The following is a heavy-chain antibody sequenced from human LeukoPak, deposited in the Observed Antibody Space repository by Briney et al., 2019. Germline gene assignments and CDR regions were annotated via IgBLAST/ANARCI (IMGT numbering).Heavy chain of an antibody. V-gene: IGHV3-30-3*01. D-gene: IGHD2-8*01. CDR1: GFTFSSYA. Sequence: GRSLRLSCAASGFTFSSYAMHWVRRAPGKGVEWGAVISYDGSNKYYADSVKGRFTISRDNSKNTLYLQMNSLRAEDTAVYYCARGPERTGVGTRYYYDMDVWGQGTTVTVSS. CDR3: ARGPERTGVGTRYYYDMDV. CDR2: ISYDGSNK. J-gene: IGHJ6*02.